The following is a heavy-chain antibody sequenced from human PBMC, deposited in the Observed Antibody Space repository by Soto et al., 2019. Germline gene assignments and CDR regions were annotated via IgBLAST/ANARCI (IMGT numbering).Heavy chain of an antibody. CDR3: ARELRVIDAFDI. D-gene: IGHD3-22*01. J-gene: IGHJ3*02. CDR2: IYHSGST. Sequence: SETLSLTCRVADVSSSSSNLSIWVSQPPGKGLEWIGEIYHSGSTNYNPSLKSRVTISVDKSKNQFSLKLSSVTAADTAVYYCARELRVIDAFDIWGQGTMVTVS. CDR1: DVSSSSSNL. V-gene: IGHV4-4*02.